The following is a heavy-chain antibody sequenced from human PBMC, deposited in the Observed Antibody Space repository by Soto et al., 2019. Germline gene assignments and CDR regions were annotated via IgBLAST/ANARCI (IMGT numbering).Heavy chain of an antibody. D-gene: IGHD6-25*01. Sequence: SETLSLTCAVSGGSISSSNWWSWVRQPPGKGLEWIGEIYHSGSTNYNPSLKSRVTISVDTSKNQFSLKLSSVTAADTAVYYCARPHGGSSGWDNWFDPWGQGTLVT. CDR1: GGSISSSNW. J-gene: IGHJ5*02. CDR2: IYHSGST. CDR3: ARPHGGSSGWDNWFDP. V-gene: IGHV4-4*02.